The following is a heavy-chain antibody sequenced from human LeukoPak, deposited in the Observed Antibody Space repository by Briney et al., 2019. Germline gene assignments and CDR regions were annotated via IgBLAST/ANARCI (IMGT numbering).Heavy chain of an antibody. Sequence: GQSLRPSCVSSRPTFSNDSMTWVRQAPGKVMEWDANIKRDGSQIHYEASVKGRFTISRDNTKLFLQMNSLGVEDTARYYCARDTSPSSGSTYFDAFDMWGQGTMVSVSS. CDR1: RPTFSNDS. CDR2: IKRDGSQI. CDR3: ARDTSPSSGSTYFDAFDM. J-gene: IGHJ3*02. V-gene: IGHV3-7*01. D-gene: IGHD1-1*01.